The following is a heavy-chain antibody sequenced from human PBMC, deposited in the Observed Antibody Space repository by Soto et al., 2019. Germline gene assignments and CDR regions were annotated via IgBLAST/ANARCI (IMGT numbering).Heavy chain of an antibody. J-gene: IGHJ4*02. CDR2: ISGSGDST. CDR3: AKERSSGWSFDY. V-gene: IGHV3-23*01. Sequence: GGSLRLSCAASGFTFSSYSMNWVRQAPGKGLEWVSGISGSGDSTYYADFVKGRFTVSRDNSKNTLYLQMNSLRAEDTAVFYCAKERSSGWSFDYWGQGTLVTVSS. D-gene: IGHD6-19*01. CDR1: GFTFSSYS.